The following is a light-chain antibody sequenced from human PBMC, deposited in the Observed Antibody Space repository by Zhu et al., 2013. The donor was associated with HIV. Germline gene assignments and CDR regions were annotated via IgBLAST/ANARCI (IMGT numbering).Light chain of an antibody. V-gene: IGKV1-9*01. J-gene: IGKJ2*01. CDR3: QQFNARQYT. Sequence: IQLTQSPSSLSAFVGDRVTVTCRASQGVDNFLAWYQQKPGQAPKLLIYGASILHSGVPSRFSGSGSRTEFSLTISSLQPDDFGTYYCQQFNARQYTFGPGTKLEI. CDR2: GAS. CDR1: QGVDNF.